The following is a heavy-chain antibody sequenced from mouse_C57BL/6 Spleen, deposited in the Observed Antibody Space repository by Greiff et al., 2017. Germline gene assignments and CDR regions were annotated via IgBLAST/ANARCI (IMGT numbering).Heavy chain of an antibody. CDR2: ISYDGSN. V-gene: IGHV3-6*01. CDR3: ARYYGSSYVLAY. J-gene: IGHJ3*01. CDR1: GYSITSGYY. D-gene: IGHD1-1*01. Sequence: VQLQQSGPGLVKPSQSLSLTCSVTGYSITSGYYWNWIRQFPGNKLECMGYISYDGSNNYNPSLKNRISITRDTSKNQFFLKLNSVTTEDTATYYCARYYGSSYVLAYWGQGTLVTVSA.